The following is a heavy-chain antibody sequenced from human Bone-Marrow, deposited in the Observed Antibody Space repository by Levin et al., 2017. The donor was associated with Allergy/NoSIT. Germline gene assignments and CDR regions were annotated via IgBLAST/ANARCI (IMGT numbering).Heavy chain of an antibody. Sequence: QAGGSLRLSCGASGFTFSNFWMNWVRLAPGKGPEWVANIKQDGSATYYVDSVKGRFTISRDNAENSLYLQMDSLRAEDTAVYFCARERYYYDISPLGWFDLWGQGTPVTVSS. V-gene: IGHV3-7*01. D-gene: IGHD3-22*01. CDR3: ARERYYYDISPLGWFDL. CDR1: GFTFSNFW. J-gene: IGHJ5*02. CDR2: IKQDGSAT.